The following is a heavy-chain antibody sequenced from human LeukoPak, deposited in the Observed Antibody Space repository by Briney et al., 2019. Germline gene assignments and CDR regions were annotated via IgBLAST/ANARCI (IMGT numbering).Heavy chain of an antibody. CDR3: ARTRAVYDAFDI. V-gene: IGHV4-59*08. CDR1: GGSISSYY. Sequence: SETLSLTCTVSGGSISSYYWSWIRQPPGKGLEWIGYIYYSGSTNYNPSLKSRVTISVDTSKNQFSLKLSSVTAADTVVYYCARTRAVYDAFDIWGQGTMVTVSS. D-gene: IGHD2-8*01. J-gene: IGHJ3*02. CDR2: IYYSGST.